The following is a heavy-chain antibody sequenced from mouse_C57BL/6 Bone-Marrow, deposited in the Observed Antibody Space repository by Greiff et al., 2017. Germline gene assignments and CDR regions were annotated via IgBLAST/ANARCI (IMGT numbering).Heavy chain of an antibody. CDR1: GYTFTSYW. CDR3: ARAGTAVVATKAY. J-gene: IGHJ3*01. CDR2: IYPGSGST. D-gene: IGHD1-1*01. V-gene: IGHV1-55*01. Sequence: QVQLQQPGAELVKPGASVKMSCKASGYTFTSYWITWVKQRPGQGLEWIGDIYPGSGSTNYNEKFKSKATLTVDTSSSTAYMQLSSLTSEDSAVYYCARAGTAVVATKAYWGQGTLVTVSA.